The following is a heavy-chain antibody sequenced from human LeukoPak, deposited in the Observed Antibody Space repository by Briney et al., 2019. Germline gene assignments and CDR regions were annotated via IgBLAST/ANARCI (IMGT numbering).Heavy chain of an antibody. CDR3: ALCLLWFGETYYYYYGMDV. D-gene: IGHD3-10*01. V-gene: IGHV1-3*01. Sequence: GASVKVSCKASGYTFTSYSMHWVRQAPGQRLEWMGWINPSNGNTQYSQKSQGRVTITRDTSASTAYMELSSLRSEDTAVYYCALCLLWFGETYYYYYGMDVWGKGTTVTVSS. CDR2: INPSNGNT. CDR1: GYTFTSYS. J-gene: IGHJ6*04.